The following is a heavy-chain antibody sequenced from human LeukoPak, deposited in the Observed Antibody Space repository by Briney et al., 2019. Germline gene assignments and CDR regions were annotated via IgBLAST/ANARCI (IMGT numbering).Heavy chain of an antibody. V-gene: IGHV4-34*01. CDR3: ARGLKNY. CDR2: INHSGST. CDR1: GGSFSGYY. J-gene: IGHJ4*02. Sequence: SEILSLTCAVYGGSFSGYYWSWIRQPPGKGLEWIGEINHSGSTNYNPSLKSRVTISVDTSKNQFSLKLSSVTAADTAVYYCARGLKNYWGQGTLVTVSS.